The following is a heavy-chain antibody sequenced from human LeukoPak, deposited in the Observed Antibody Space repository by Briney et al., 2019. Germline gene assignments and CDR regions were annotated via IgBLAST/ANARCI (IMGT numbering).Heavy chain of an antibody. J-gene: IGHJ4*02. Sequence: ASVKVSCKASGYTFTGYYMHWVRQAPGQGLEWMGWINPNSGGTNYAQKFQGRVTMTRDTSISTAYMELSRLGSDDTAVYYCARELMVYASADYWGQGTLVTVSS. CDR2: INPNSGGT. D-gene: IGHD2-8*01. V-gene: IGHV1-2*02. CDR1: GYTFTGYY. CDR3: ARELMVYASADY.